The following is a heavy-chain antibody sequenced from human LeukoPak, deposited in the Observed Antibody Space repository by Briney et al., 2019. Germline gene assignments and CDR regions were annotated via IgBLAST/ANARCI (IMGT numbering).Heavy chain of an antibody. Sequence: PGRSLRLSCAASGFTFSSYAMHWVRQAPGKGLEWVAVISYDGSNKYYADSVKGRFTISRDNSKNTLYLLMNSLRAEDTAVYYCARAPLMVYXYYYGMDVWGQGTTVTVSS. CDR1: GFTFSSYA. CDR3: ARAPLMVYXYYYGMDV. D-gene: IGHD2-8*01. J-gene: IGHJ6*02. V-gene: IGHV3-30*04. CDR2: ISYDGSNK.